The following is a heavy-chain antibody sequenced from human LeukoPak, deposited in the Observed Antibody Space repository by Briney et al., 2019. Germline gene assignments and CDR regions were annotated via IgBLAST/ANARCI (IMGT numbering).Heavy chain of an antibody. CDR3: ARITMVRGAIITYSAEYFQH. J-gene: IGHJ1*01. V-gene: IGHV1-8*01. Sequence: ASVKVSCKASGYTFTSYDINWVRQATGQGLEWMGWMNPNSGNTGYAQKFQGRVTMTRNTSISTAYMELSSLRSEDTAVYYCARITMVRGAIITYSAEYFQHWGQGTLVTVSS. CDR1: GYTFTSYD. D-gene: IGHD3-10*01. CDR2: MNPNSGNT.